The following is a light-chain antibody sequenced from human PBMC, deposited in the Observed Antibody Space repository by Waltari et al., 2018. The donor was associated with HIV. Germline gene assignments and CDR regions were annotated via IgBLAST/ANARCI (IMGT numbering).Light chain of an antibody. CDR1: SSNIGAGYD. Sequence: QFVLTQPPSVSGAPGQRVTISCTGSSSNIGAGYDVHCYQQFPGTAPKLLIYGNGNRPSGVPARFSGSKSGTSASLAITGLQAEDEAHYYCQSYGSRLSGFYVFGTGTKVTVL. V-gene: IGLV1-40*01. CDR2: GNG. CDR3: QSYGSRLSGFYV. J-gene: IGLJ1*01.